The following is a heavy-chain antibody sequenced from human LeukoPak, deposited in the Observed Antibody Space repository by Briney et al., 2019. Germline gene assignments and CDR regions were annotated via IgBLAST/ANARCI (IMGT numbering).Heavy chain of an antibody. CDR3: AGHHPRNTVDF. D-gene: IGHD2/OR15-2a*01. V-gene: IGHV4-59*08. CDR1: GGSISSYY. CDR2: ISDIGSI. J-gene: IGHJ4*02. Sequence: SETLSLTCTVSGGSISSYYWSWIRQPPGKGLEWIAYISDIGSINYNPSLKSRVTISLETSKNQFSLRLSSVTAADTAVYYCAGHHPRNTVDFWGQGTLVTVSS.